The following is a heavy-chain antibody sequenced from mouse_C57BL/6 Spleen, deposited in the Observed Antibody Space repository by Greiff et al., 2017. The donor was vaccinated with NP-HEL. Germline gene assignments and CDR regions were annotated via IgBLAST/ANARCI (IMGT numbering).Heavy chain of an antibody. Sequence: QVQLQQPGAELVKPGASVKLSCKASGYTFTSYWMHWVKQRPGRGLEWIGRIDPNCGGTTYNEKFKSKATLTVATPSSTASVQLSSLTSEDSAVFYCARGTGTWGAVDYWGQGTSVTVSS. D-gene: IGHD4-1*01. CDR1: GYTFTSYW. V-gene: IGHV1-72*01. J-gene: IGHJ4*01. CDR3: ARGTGTWGAVDY. CDR2: IDPNCGGT.